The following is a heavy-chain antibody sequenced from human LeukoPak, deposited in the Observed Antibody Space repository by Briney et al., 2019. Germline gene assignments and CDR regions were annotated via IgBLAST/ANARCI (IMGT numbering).Heavy chain of an antibody. V-gene: IGHV4-59*01. Sequence: SETLSLTCTVSGGSISSFHWSWIRQPPGKGLEWIGFVYYRGNTNYNPSMKSRVTMSVDTSNNHFSVRLSSVTAADTAVYYCATGGRNAAGYWYFDLWGRGTLVTVSS. CDR1: GGSISSFH. D-gene: IGHD1-14*01. CDR2: VYYRGNT. J-gene: IGHJ2*01. CDR3: ATGGRNAAGYWYFDL.